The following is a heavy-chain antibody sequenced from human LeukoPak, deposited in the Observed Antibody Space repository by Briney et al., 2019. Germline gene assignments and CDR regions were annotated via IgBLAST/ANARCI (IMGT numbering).Heavy chain of an antibody. CDR2: IYYSGST. CDR3: ARHGPQRTSGYSDY. D-gene: IGHD3-22*01. CDR1: GGSISSYY. Sequence: TSETLSLTCTVSGGSISSYYWSWIRQPPGKGLEWIGYIYYSGSTNYNPSLKSRVTISVDTSKNQFSLKLSSVTAADTAVYYCARHGPQRTSGYSDYWGQGTLVTVSS. V-gene: IGHV4-59*08. J-gene: IGHJ4*02.